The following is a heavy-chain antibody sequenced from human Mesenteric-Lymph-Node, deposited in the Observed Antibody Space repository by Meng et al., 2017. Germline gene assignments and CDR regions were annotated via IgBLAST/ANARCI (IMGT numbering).Heavy chain of an antibody. CDR1: GYTFSSYG. V-gene: IGHV1-18*01. Sequence: QVQLVQSEVEVKRPGASVKVSCKAAGYTFSSYGFTWVRQAPGQGLEWLGWISTYNDNPKYAQKVQGRVTMAADTSTSTAYMELKSLTSDDTAVYYCARDLWPHIVVVTAPSEFWGQGTLVTVSS. CDR2: ISTYNDNP. D-gene: IGHD2-21*02. J-gene: IGHJ4*02. CDR3: ARDLWPHIVVVTAPSEF.